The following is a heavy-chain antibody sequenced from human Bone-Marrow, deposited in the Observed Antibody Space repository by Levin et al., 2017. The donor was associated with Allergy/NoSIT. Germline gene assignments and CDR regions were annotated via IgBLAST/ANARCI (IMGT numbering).Heavy chain of an antibody. Sequence: TGGSLRLSCAASGFTLSTSEVNWVRQAPGKGPEWVSYITSGGRTINYADSVKGRFTISRDDAKNSLFLQMNGLRADDTAVYYCAREKWLRSLYYDSYYMDVWGKGTTVTVSS. D-gene: IGHD5-12*01. CDR3: AREKWLRSLYYDSYYMDV. CDR1: GFTLSTSE. CDR2: ITSGGRTI. V-gene: IGHV3-48*03. J-gene: IGHJ6*03.